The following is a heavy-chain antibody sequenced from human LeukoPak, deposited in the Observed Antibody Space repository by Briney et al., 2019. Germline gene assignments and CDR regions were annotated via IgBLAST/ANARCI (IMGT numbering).Heavy chain of an antibody. CDR3: ARGLQGSEPQWYYYDSSGYPGDYFDY. CDR2: ISSSSSYI. V-gene: IGHV3-21*01. J-gene: IGHJ4*02. D-gene: IGHD3-22*01. CDR1: GFTFSSYS. Sequence: PGGSLRLSCAASGFTFSSYSMNWVRQAPGKGLEWVSSISSSSSYIYYADSVKGRFTISRDNAKNSLYLQMNSLRAEDTAVYYCARGLQGSEPQWYYYDSSGYPGDYFDYWGQGTLVTVSS.